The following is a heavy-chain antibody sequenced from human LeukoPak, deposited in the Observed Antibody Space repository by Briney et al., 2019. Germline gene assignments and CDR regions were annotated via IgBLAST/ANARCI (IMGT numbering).Heavy chain of an antibody. V-gene: IGHV1-3*01. CDR1: GYTFTSYT. Sequence: GASVKVSCKASGYTFTSYTLHWVRQAPGQRLEWMGWINAGNGDTKYSQKFQDRLTITRDTSASIAYMDLSSLRSEDTAVYYCARPVDTAFDAFDVWGQGTMVTVSS. CDR2: INAGNGDT. J-gene: IGHJ3*01. D-gene: IGHD5-18*01. CDR3: ARPVDTAFDAFDV.